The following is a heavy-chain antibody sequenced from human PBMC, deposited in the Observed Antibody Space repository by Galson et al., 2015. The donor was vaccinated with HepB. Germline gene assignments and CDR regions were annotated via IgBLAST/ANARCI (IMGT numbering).Heavy chain of an antibody. CDR1: GFFFNDSA. CDR3: VREHPWSGYPIYYYYAMDV. V-gene: IGHV3-48*02. D-gene: IGHD3-3*01. CDR2: ISDSGSTI. Sequence: SLLLPGAGSGFFFNDSALNCVHQASGERLEWDSYISDSGSTISYDDAVKGRFTISRDNANSSLSLPLNRLRDEDTAIYYCVREHPWSGYPIYYYYAMDVWGQGTTVTVSS. J-gene: IGHJ6*02.